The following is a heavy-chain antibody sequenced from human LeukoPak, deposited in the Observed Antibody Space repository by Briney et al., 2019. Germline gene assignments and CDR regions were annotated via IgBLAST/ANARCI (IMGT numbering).Heavy chain of an antibody. CDR1: GFTVSSNY. CDR3: ARERGSGAWRADAFDI. Sequence: PGGSLRLSCAASGFTVSSNYMSWVRQAPGKGLEWVSVIYSGGSTYYADSVKGRFTISRDNSKNTLYLQMNSLRAEDTAVYHCARERGSGAWRADAFDIWGQGTMVTVSS. CDR2: IYSGGST. V-gene: IGHV3-53*01. D-gene: IGHD3-10*01. J-gene: IGHJ3*02.